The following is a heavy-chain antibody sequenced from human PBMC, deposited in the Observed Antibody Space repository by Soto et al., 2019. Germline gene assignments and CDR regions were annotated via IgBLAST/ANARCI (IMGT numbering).Heavy chain of an antibody. V-gene: IGHV1-8*01. Sequence: ASVKVSCKASGYTFTSYDINWVRQATGQGLEWMGWMNPNSGNTGYAQKFQGRVTMTRNTSISTAYMELSSLRSEDTAVYYCERSLRTTYYFDSWGQGTLVTVSP. D-gene: IGHD1-7*01. CDR2: MNPNSGNT. CDR1: GYTFTSYD. CDR3: ERSLRTTYYFDS. J-gene: IGHJ4*02.